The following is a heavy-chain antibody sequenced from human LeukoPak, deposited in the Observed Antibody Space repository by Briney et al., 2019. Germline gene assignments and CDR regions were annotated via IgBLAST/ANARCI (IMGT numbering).Heavy chain of an antibody. J-gene: IGHJ5*02. CDR1: GGSFSGYY. CDR3: ARYLLEILTGYSNWFDP. V-gene: IGHV4-34*01. Sequence: SETLSLTCAVYGGSFSGYYWSWIRQPPGKGLEWIGEINHSGSTNYNPSLKSRVTISVDTSKNQFSLKLSSVTAADTAVYYCARYLLEILTGYSNWFDPWGQGTLVTVSS. D-gene: IGHD3-9*01. CDR2: INHSGST.